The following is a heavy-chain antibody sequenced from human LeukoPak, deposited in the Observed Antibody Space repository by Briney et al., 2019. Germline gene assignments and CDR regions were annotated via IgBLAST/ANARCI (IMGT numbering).Heavy chain of an antibody. V-gene: IGHV4-59*01. CDR1: GGSISSYY. CDR3: ARFGGSNEWDYHAFDF. D-gene: IGHD2-15*01. Sequence: SETLSLTCTVSGGSISSYYWSWIRQPPGKGLEWIGYIYYSGSTNYNPPLKSRVTISVETSKNQFSLKLSSVTAADTAVYYCARFGGSNEWDYHAFDFWGRGTMVTVSS. J-gene: IGHJ3*01. CDR2: IYYSGST.